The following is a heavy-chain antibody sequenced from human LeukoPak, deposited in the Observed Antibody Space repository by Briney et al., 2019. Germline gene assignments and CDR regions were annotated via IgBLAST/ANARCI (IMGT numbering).Heavy chain of an antibody. CDR3: ARDNYYDSSGYYSYYFDY. CDR2: ISAYNGNT. CDR1: GYTFTSYG. D-gene: IGHD3-22*01. J-gene: IGHJ4*02. Sequence: ASVKVSCKASGYTFTSYGISWVRQAPGQGLEWMGWISAYNGNTNYAQKLQGRVTMTTDTSTSTAYMELRSLRSDDTAVYYCARDNYYDSSGYYSYYFDYWGQGTLVTVSS. V-gene: IGHV1-18*01.